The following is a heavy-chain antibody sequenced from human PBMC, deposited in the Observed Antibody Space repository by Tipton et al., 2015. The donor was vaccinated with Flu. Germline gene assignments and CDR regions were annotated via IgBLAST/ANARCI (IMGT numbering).Heavy chain of an antibody. CDR2: IRSKAYGGTT. CDR3: TRPRQYSGYQYYFDY. Sequence: SLRLSCPASGFTFGDYAMSWVRQAPGKGLEWVGFIRSKAYGGTTEYAASVKGRFTISRDDSKSIAYLQMNSLKTEDTAVYYCTRPRQYSGYQYYFDYWGQGTLVTVSS. CDR1: GFTFGDYA. D-gene: IGHD5-12*01. J-gene: IGHJ4*02. V-gene: IGHV3-49*04.